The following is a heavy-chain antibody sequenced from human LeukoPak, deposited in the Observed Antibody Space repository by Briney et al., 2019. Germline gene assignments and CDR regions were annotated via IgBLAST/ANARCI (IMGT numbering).Heavy chain of an antibody. CDR3: ARNPPRTGDFNS. D-gene: IGHD7-27*01. Sequence: ASVKVSCKTSGYTFTNYDINWVRQATGQGLEWPGWMSPNNGDAGYAQKFQGRATMTRDTSTNTAYMELSALTSEDTAVYYCARNPPRTGDFNSWGQGALVTVSS. V-gene: IGHV1-8*01. J-gene: IGHJ4*02. CDR2: MSPNNGDA. CDR1: GYTFTNYD.